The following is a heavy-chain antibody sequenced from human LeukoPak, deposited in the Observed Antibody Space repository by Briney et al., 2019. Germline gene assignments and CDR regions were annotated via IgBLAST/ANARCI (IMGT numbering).Heavy chain of an antibody. D-gene: IGHD6-19*01. Sequence: PGRSLRLSCAASGFTFDDYAMHWVRQAPGKGLEWVSGIDWNSGSIDYADSVKGRFAISRDNSKNTLYLQMNSLRADDTAVYYCARGGGVAGSNYFDYWGQGTLVTVSS. CDR2: IDWNSGSI. V-gene: IGHV3-9*01. CDR1: GFTFDDYA. J-gene: IGHJ4*02. CDR3: ARGGGVAGSNYFDY.